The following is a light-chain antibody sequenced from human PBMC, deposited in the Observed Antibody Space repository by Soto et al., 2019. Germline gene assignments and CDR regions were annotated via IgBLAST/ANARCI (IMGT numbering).Light chain of an antibody. CDR2: VAS. J-gene: IGKJ4*01. CDR1: QSVSSN. Sequence: EIVMTQSPATLSVSPGERDTLSCRASQSVSSNLAWYQQKPGQTPRLLIYVASTRATGIPARFSGSGSGTDFTLTIRSLQSEDFAFYYCQQYNKWPLSFGGGTKVEIK. V-gene: IGKV3D-15*01. CDR3: QQYNKWPLS.